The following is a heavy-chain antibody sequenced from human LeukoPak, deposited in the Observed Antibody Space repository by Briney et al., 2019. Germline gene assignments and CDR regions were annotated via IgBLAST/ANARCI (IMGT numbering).Heavy chain of an antibody. Sequence: SETLSLTCAVYGGSFSGYYWSWIRQPPGKGLEWIGEINHSGSTNYNPSLESRVTISVDTSKNQFSLKLSSVTAADTAVYYCARCSSSLRWFDPWGQGTLVTVSS. CDR1: GGSFSGYY. V-gene: IGHV4-34*01. CDR3: ARCSSSLRWFDP. CDR2: INHSGST. J-gene: IGHJ5*02. D-gene: IGHD6-6*01.